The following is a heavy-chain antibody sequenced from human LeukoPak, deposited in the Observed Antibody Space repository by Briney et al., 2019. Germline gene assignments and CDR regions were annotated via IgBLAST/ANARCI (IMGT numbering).Heavy chain of an antibody. CDR3: ARPTSGNKGGYNWRFDY. J-gene: IGHJ4*02. V-gene: IGHV3-53*01. Sequence: GGSLRLSCAASGFTVSSNYMSWVRQAPGKGLEWVSVIYSGGSTYYADSVKGRFTISRDNAKNSLYLQMNSLRAEDTAVYYCARPTSGNKGGYNWRFDYWGQGTLVTVSS. CDR2: IYSGGST. CDR1: GFTVSSNY. D-gene: IGHD5-24*01.